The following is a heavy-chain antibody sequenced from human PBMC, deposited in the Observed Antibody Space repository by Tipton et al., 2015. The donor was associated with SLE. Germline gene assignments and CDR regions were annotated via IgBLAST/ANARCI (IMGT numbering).Heavy chain of an antibody. Sequence: TLSLTCTVSGGSISNYYWSWIRQPPGKGLYWIGYIYYSGSTNYNPSLKSRVTISVDTSKNQFSLKLSSVTAADTALYYCARTATSGALGWYFDLWGRGTPVTVSS. CDR2: IYYSGST. D-gene: IGHD2-15*01. CDR1: GGSISNYY. CDR3: ARTATSGALGWYFDL. V-gene: IGHV4-59*01. J-gene: IGHJ2*01.